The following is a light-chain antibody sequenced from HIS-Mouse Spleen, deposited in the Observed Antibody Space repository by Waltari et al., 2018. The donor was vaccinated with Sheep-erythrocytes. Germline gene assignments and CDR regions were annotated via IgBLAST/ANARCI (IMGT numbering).Light chain of an antibody. CDR2: EGS. CDR3: CSYAGSSTPWV. V-gene: IGLV2-23*01. CDR1: SSDVGSYNL. J-gene: IGLJ3*02. Sequence: QSALTQPASVSGSLGQSITISCTGTSSDVGSYNLVSWYQQHPGKAPKLMLYEGSKRPSGVSKRFSGSKSCNTASLTISGLQAEDEADYYCCSYAGSSTPWVFGGGTKLTVL.